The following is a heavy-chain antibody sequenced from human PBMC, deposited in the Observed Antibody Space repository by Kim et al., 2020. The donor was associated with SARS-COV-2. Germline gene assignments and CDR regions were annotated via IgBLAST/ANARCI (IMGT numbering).Heavy chain of an antibody. V-gene: IGHV1-18*01. D-gene: IGHD3-10*01. Sequence: ASVKVSCKASGYTFTSYGISWVRQAPGQGLERMGWISAYNGNTNYAQKLQGRVTMTTDTSTSTAYMELRSLRSDDTAVYYCARDRGELWFGELWAFDPWGQGTLVTVSS. J-gene: IGHJ5*02. CDR3: ARDRGELWFGELWAFDP. CDR2: ISAYNGNT. CDR1: GYTFTSYG.